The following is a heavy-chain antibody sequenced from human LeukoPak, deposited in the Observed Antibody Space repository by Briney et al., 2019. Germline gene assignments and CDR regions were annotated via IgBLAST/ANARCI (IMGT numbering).Heavy chain of an antibody. Sequence: GGSLRLSCAASGFTFSSYAMNWVRQAPGKGPEWVSVISGSGGSTYYADSVKGRFTMSRDNSKNTLYLQMNSLRAEDTAVYYCAKERGNGVRGAFDIWGQGTMVTVSS. CDR2: ISGSGGST. D-gene: IGHD4-17*01. CDR3: AKERGNGVRGAFDI. V-gene: IGHV3-23*01. CDR1: GFTFSSYA. J-gene: IGHJ3*02.